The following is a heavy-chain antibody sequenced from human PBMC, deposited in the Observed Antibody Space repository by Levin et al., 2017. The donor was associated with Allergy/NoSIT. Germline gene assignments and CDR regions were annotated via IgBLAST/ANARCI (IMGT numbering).Heavy chain of an antibody. V-gene: IGHV4-61*03. J-gene: IGHJ6*02. CDR3: ARNRIIVSGGNDYYYGMDV. CDR2: INYRGGT. Sequence: SPTLSLTCTVSGGSVHSGTYYWRWIRQPPGKGLEWIGYINYRGGTKYNPSLNSRITISVDTSRKGFSLKLTSVTAADTAVYYCARNRIIVSGGNDYYYGMDVWGQGTTVTVSS. D-gene: IGHD5/OR15-5a*01. CDR1: GGSVHSGTYY.